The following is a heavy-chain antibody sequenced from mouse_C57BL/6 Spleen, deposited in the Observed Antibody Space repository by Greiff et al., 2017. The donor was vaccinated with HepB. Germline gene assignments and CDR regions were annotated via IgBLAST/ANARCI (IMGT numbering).Heavy chain of an antibody. D-gene: IGHD2-4*01. CDR2: IYPGSGST. Sequence: QVQLQQPGAELVKPGASVKMSCKASGYTFTSYWITWVKQRPGQGLEWIGDIYPGSGSTNYNEKFKSKATLTVDTSSSTAYMQLSSLTSEDSAVYYCERRGFDDYDGEAMDYWGQGTSVTVAS. CDR3: ERRGFDDYDGEAMDY. CDR1: GYTFTSYW. J-gene: IGHJ4*01. V-gene: IGHV1-55*01.